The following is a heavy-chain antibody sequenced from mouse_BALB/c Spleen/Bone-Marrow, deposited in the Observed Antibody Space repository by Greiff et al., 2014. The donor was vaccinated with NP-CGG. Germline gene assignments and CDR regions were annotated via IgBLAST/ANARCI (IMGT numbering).Heavy chain of an antibody. Sequence: QVQLQQSGPELVKPGASVKISCKASGYAFSSSWMNWVKQGPGQGLEWIGRIYPGDGDTNYNGKFKGKATLTADKSSSTAYMQLSSLTSVDSAVYFCARSYYGSSYYFDYWGQGTTLTVSS. V-gene: IGHV1-82*01. J-gene: IGHJ2*01. CDR3: ARSYYGSSYYFDY. D-gene: IGHD1-1*01. CDR1: GYAFSSSW. CDR2: IYPGDGDT.